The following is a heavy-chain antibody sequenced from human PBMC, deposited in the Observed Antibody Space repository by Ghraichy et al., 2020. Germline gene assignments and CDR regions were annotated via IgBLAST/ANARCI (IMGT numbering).Heavy chain of an antibody. V-gene: IGHV3-23*01. CDR2: ISGSGGST. D-gene: IGHD3-10*01. CDR3: AKDQLWFGEDEMDY. Sequence: GGSLRLSCAASGFTFSSYAMSWVRQAPGKGLEWVSAISGSGGSTYYADSVKGRFTISRDNSKNTLYLQMNSLRAEDTAIYYCAKDQLWFGEDEMDYWGQGTLVTVSS. J-gene: IGHJ4*02. CDR1: GFTFSSYA.